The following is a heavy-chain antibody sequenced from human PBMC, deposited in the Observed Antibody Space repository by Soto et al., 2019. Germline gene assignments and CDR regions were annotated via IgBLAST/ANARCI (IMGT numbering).Heavy chain of an antibody. CDR1: GYTFTSYD. Sequence: QVQLVQSGAEVKKPGASVKVSCKASGYTFTSYDINWVRQATGQGLEWMGWMNPNSGNTGYAQKFQGRVTMTRNTSIRSAYLELSSLISEATAVYYWARRGYSSSWYYYYYYGMDVWGQGTTVTVSS. V-gene: IGHV1-8*01. D-gene: IGHD6-13*01. CDR3: ARRGYSSSWYYYYYYGMDV. J-gene: IGHJ6*02. CDR2: MNPNSGNT.